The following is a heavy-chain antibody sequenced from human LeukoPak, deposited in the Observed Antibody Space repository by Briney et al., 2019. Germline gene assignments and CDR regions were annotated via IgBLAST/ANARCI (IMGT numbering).Heavy chain of an antibody. CDR1: GDSVSSNSAA. CDR2: TYYRSNGSN. CDR3: ARDQSNGVAGTVFDY. Sequence: SQTLSLTCDISGDSVSSNSAAWNWIRQSPSRGLEWLGRTYYRSNGSNDYAVSVKSRITINPDTSKNQFSLQLNSVTPDDTAVYYCARDQSNGVAGTVFDYWGQGTLVTVSS. J-gene: IGHJ4*02. D-gene: IGHD6-19*01. V-gene: IGHV6-1*01.